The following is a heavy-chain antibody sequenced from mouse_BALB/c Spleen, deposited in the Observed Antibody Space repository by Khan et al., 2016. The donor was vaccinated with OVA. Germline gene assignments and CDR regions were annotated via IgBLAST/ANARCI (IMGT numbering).Heavy chain of an antibody. J-gene: IGHJ4*01. Sequence: DLVKPGASVKLSCKASGYTFTSYWINWIKQSPGQGLECIGSIGPVGTNAYYNDMFTDKATLAVHPSSNTAYIPISSLSSEDSAVYFWASENYYGRSCYAMDYWGQGTSVTVSA. D-gene: IGHD1-1*01. CDR1: GYTFTSYW. CDR3: ASENYYGRSCYAMDY. V-gene: IGHV1S41*01. CDR2: IGPVGTNA.